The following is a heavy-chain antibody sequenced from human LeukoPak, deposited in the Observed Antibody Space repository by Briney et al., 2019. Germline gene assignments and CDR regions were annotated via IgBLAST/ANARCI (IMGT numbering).Heavy chain of an antibody. CDR3: ARVITMIVVVPDY. D-gene: IGHD3-22*01. CDR1: GYTFTGYY. Sequence: GASVKVSCKASGYTFTGYYMHWVRQAPGQGLEWMGWINPNSGGTNYAQKFQGRVTMTRDTSTSTAYMELSRLRSDDTAVYYCARVITMIVVVPDYWGQGTLVTVSS. CDR2: INPNSGGT. V-gene: IGHV1-2*02. J-gene: IGHJ4*02.